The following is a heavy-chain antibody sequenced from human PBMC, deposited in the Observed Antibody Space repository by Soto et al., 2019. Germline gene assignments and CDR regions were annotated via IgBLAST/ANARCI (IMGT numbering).Heavy chain of an antibody. J-gene: IGHJ4*02. CDR3: AKDGPKTETNYYFDY. CDR1: GFTFSSYA. CDR2: ISGSGGST. V-gene: IGHV3-23*01. D-gene: IGHD1-1*01. Sequence: GSLRLSCAASGFTFSSYAMGWVRQAPGKGLEWVSAISGSGGSTYYADSVKGRFTISRDNSKNTLYLQMNSLRAEDTAVYYCAKDGPKTETNYYFDYWGQGTLVTVSS.